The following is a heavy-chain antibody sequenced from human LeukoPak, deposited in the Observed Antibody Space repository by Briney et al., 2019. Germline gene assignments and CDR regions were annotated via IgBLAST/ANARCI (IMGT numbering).Heavy chain of an antibody. J-gene: IGHJ4*02. V-gene: IGHV3-30*02. CDR2: ILYDGSNK. CDR3: AKDLSDDSWY. D-gene: IGHD2-15*01. Sequence: GGSLRLSCAAAGFTFSSYGMHWVRQAPGKGREWVAFILYDGSNKYYADSVKGRFTISRDNSKNTLYLQMNSLRAEDTAVYYCAKDLSDDSWYWGQGTLVTVSS. CDR1: GFTFSSYG.